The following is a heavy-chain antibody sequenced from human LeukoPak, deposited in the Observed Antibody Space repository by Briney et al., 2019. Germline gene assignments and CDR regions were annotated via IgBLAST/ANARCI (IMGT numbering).Heavy chain of an antibody. CDR3: ARGPQPHCGGDCRTNPIDY. CDR2: IWYDGSNK. J-gene: IGHJ4*02. Sequence: GGSLRLSCAASGFTFSSYGMHWVRQAPGKGLEWVAVIWYDGSNKYYADSVKGRFTISRDNSKNTLYLQMNSLRAEDTAVYYCARGPQPHCGGDCRTNPIDYWGQGTLVTVSS. D-gene: IGHD2-21*02. CDR1: GFTFSSYG. V-gene: IGHV3-33*01.